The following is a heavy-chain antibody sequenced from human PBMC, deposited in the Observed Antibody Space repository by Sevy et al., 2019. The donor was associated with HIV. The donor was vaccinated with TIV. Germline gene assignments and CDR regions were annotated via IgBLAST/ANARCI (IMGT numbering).Heavy chain of an antibody. D-gene: IGHD3-16*01. J-gene: IGHJ4*02. CDR1: GFTFSNVW. CDR3: TTGGSILQH. V-gene: IGHV3-15*01. CDR2: IKSKTEGGTT. Sequence: GGSLRLSCAASGFTFSNVWMSWVRQAPGKGLEWVGHIKSKTEGGTTDYAVPVKGRFTISREDSRNTLYLQMNSLKAEDTALYYCTTGGSILQHWGQGTLVTVSS.